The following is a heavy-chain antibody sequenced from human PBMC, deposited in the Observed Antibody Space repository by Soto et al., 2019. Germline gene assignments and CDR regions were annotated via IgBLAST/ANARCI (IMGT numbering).Heavy chain of an antibody. V-gene: IGHV4-4*02. Sequence: TSETLSLTCAVYGGSISSNKWWSWVRQPPGKGLEWIGEIYHSGSTNYNPSLKSRVTISLDKSKNQFSLKLTSVTAADSAVYYCARDDHIVVVPTSLGAMDVWGQGTTVTVSS. D-gene: IGHD2-2*01. J-gene: IGHJ6*02. CDR2: IYHSGST. CDR1: GGSISSNKW. CDR3: ARDDHIVVVPTSLGAMDV.